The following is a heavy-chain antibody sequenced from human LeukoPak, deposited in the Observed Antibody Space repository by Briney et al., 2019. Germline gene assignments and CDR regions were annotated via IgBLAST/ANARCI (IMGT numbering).Heavy chain of an antibody. CDR3: ARDGYYGDEEDY. V-gene: IGHV3-66*01. D-gene: IGHD4-17*01. CDR2: LCPEGNT. J-gene: IGHJ4*02. Sequence: GGSLRLSCVVSGFSVSNEYMDWVRQAPGKGLEWVSILCPEGNTYYADSVKGRFSISRDNAKNSLYLQMNSLRAEDTAVYYCARDGYYGDEEDYWGQGTLVTVSS. CDR1: GFSVSNEY.